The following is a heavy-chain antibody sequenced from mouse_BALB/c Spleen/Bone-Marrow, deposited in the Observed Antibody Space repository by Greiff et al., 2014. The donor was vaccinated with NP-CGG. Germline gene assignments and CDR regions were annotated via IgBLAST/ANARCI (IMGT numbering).Heavy chain of an antibody. J-gene: IGHJ4*01. CDR3: TRGSSYVGYAMDY. CDR1: GYTFTSNW. CDR2: IYPSDSYT. D-gene: IGHD1-1*01. Sequence: QVQLKQSGAELVRPGASVKLSCKASGYTFTSNWINWVKQRPGRGLEWIGNIYPSDSYTNYNQKFKDKATLTVDKSSSTAYMQLSSPTSEDSAVYYCTRGSSYVGYAMDYWGQGTSVTVSS. V-gene: IGHV1-69*02.